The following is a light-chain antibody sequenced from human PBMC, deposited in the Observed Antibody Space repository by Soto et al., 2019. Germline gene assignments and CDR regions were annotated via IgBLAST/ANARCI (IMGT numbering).Light chain of an antibody. J-gene: IGKJ1*01. V-gene: IGKV1-5*01. CDR2: DAS. CDR3: QQYNSYSPVT. Sequence: DIQMPQSPSTLSTSVGYRVTITFRSSQSISRWFAWYQQKPGKAPKLLIYDASSLESGVPSRFSGSGSGTEFTLTISSLQPDDFATYYCQQYNSYSPVTFGQGTKVDTK. CDR1: QSISRW.